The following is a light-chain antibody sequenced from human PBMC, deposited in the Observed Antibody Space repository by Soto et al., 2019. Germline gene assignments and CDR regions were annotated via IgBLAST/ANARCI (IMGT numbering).Light chain of an antibody. J-gene: IGKJ1*01. Sequence: EIVLTQSPATLSLSPGERATLSCRASQSVSSYLAWYQQKPGQAPRLLIYDASNRATGIPARFSGSGSGTDFTLTISSLEPEDFAVYYCQQRSNWWWTFGQGTKVDTK. CDR2: DAS. V-gene: IGKV3-11*01. CDR3: QQRSNWWWT. CDR1: QSVSSY.